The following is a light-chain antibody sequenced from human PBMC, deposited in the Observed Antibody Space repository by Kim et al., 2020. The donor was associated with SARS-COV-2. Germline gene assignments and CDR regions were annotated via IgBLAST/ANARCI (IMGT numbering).Light chain of an antibody. CDR1: QSISIY. Sequence: ASVGDRVTITCRASQSISIYLNWYQQKPGKAPKLLIYGASGLQGGVPSRFSGSGSGTDFTLTISSLQPEDFATYYCQQSYSTPLTFGGGTKVDIK. CDR2: GAS. V-gene: IGKV1-39*01. J-gene: IGKJ4*01. CDR3: QQSYSTPLT.